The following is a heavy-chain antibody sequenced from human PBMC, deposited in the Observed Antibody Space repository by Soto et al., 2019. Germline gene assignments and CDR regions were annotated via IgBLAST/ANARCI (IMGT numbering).Heavy chain of an antibody. CDR1: GFTFSSYS. CDR3: ARAPYYYDNSGYYY. J-gene: IGHJ4*02. D-gene: IGHD3-22*01. V-gene: IGHV3-21*01. CDR2: ISSSSNYI. Sequence: EVQLVESGGGLVKPGGSLRLSCAASGFTFSSYSMNWVRQAPGKGLEWVSSISSSSNYIYYADSVKGQFTISRDNAKNSLYLQMNSLRAEDTAVYYCARAPYYYDNSGYYYWGQGTLVTVSS.